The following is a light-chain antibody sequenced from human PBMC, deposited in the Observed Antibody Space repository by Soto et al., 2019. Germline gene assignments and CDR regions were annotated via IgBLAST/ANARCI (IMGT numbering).Light chain of an antibody. V-gene: IGKV1-8*01. J-gene: IGKJ4*01. CDR1: QGISSY. Sequence: AIRMTQSPSSLSASTGDRVTITCRASQGISSYLAWYQQKPGKAPKLLIYAASTLQSGVPSRFSGSGSGTDFTLTISCLQSEDFAVYYCQQYGGSPLTFGGGTKVEI. CDR3: QQYGGSPLT. CDR2: AAS.